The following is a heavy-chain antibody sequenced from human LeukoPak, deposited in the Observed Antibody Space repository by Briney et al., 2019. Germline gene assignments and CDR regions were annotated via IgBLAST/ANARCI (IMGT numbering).Heavy chain of an antibody. D-gene: IGHD4-17*01. Sequence: GGSLRLSCAASGFTVSSNYMSWVRQAPGKGLEWVSVIYSGGSTYYEDYVKGRFTISRDNSKNTLYLQMNSLRAEDTAVYYCARGKNGYGEIIDYWGQGTLVTVSS. CDR1: GFTVSSNY. V-gene: IGHV3-53*01. CDR2: IYSGGST. J-gene: IGHJ4*02. CDR3: ARGKNGYGEIIDY.